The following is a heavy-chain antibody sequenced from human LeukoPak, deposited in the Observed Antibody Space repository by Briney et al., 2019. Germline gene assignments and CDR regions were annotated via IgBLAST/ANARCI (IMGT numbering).Heavy chain of an antibody. CDR1: GFTFSSYA. Sequence: GGSLRLSCAASGFTFSSYAMHWVRQAPGKGLQYVSAITNDGGVTYYTNSVKGRFTISRDNSKSTLYLHMGSLRAEDMAVYYCARVGTTTGSRNAFDIWGQGTMVTVSS. V-gene: IGHV3-64*01. CDR2: ITNDGGVT. CDR3: ARVGTTTGSRNAFDI. J-gene: IGHJ3*02. D-gene: IGHD1-26*01.